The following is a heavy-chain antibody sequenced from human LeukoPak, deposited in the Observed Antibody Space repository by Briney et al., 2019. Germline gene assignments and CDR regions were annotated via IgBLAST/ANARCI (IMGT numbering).Heavy chain of an antibody. CDR2: ISSSSSYI. V-gene: IGHV3-21*01. D-gene: IGHD2-15*01. J-gene: IGHJ5*02. CDR3: ARGMAATVWFDP. Sequence: GGSLRLSCAASGFTFSSYSMNWVRQAPGKGLEWVSSISSSSSYIYYADSVKGRFTISRDNAKNSLYLQMNSLRAEDTAVYYCARGMAATVWFDPWGQGTLVTVSS. CDR1: GFTFSSYS.